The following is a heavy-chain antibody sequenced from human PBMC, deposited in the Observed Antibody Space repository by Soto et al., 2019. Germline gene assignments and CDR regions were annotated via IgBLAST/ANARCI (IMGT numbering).Heavy chain of an antibody. CDR3: ARVSAAAGDAFDI. V-gene: IGHV1-3*01. CDR2: INAGNGNT. D-gene: IGHD3-10*01. CDR1: GYTFTSYA. Sequence: VSCKASGYTFTSYAMHWVRQAPGQRLEWMGWINAGNGNTKYSQKFQGRVTITRDTSASTAYMELSSLRSEDTAVYYCARVSAAAGDAFDIWGQGTMVTVSS. J-gene: IGHJ3*02.